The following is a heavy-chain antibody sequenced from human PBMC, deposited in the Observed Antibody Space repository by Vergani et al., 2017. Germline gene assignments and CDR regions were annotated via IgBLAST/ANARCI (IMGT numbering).Heavy chain of an antibody. CDR1: GFTFGDYA. V-gene: IGHV3-49*03. Sequence: EVQLVESGGGLVQPGRSLRLSCTASGFTFGDYAMSWFRQAPGKGLEWVGFIRSKAFGGTTEYAASVKGRFTISRDDSKSIAYLQMNSLKTEDTAVYYCTRGAPYYDILTGYPPTDPYYFDYWGQGTLVTVFS. CDR3: TRGAPYYDILTGYPPTDPYYFDY. CDR2: IRSKAFGGTT. D-gene: IGHD3-9*01. J-gene: IGHJ4*02.